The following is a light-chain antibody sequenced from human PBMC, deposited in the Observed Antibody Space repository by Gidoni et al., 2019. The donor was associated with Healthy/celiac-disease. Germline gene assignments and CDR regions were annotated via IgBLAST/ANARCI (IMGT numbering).Light chain of an antibody. CDR3: MQALQTPYT. CDR2: LGS. V-gene: IGKV2-28*01. Sequence: QSPQLLIYLGSNRASGVPARFSGSGSGTDFTLTISRVEAEDVGVYYCMQALQTPYTFGPGTKLEIK. J-gene: IGKJ2*01.